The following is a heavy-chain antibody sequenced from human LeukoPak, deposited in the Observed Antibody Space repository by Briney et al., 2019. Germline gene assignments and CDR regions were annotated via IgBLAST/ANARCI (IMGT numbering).Heavy chain of an antibody. CDR1: GGSISSYY. J-gene: IGHJ3*02. CDR2: IYYSGST. CDR3: ARETGWLQFWDRYSFDI. Sequence: PSETLSLTCTVSGGSISSYYWSWIRQPPGKGPEWIGYIYYSGSTNYNPSLKSRVTISVDTSKNQFSLKLSSVTAADTAVYYCARETGWLQFWDRYSFDIWGQGTMVTVSS. D-gene: IGHD5-24*01. V-gene: IGHV4-59*01.